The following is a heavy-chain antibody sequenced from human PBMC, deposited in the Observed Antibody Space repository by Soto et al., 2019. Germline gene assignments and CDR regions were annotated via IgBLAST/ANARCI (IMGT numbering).Heavy chain of an antibody. J-gene: IGHJ4*02. CDR2: IYYSGST. CDR3: ARTVGIYDFWSGYYAYYFDY. CDR1: GGSISIYY. Sequence: SDTLSLTCTVSGGSISIYYWSWIRQPPGKGLEWIGYIYYSGSTNYNPSLKSRVTISVDTSKNQFSLKLSSVTAADTAVYYCARTVGIYDFWSGYYAYYFDYWGQGTLVTVSS. D-gene: IGHD3-3*01. V-gene: IGHV4-59*01.